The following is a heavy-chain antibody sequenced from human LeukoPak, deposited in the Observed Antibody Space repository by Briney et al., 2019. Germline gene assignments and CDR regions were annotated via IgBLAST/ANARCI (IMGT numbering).Heavy chain of an antibody. CDR2: INHSGST. CDR1: GGSFSGYY. D-gene: IGHD4-17*01. J-gene: IGHJ5*02. CDR3: ARGRGYGDYLYWFDP. V-gene: IGHV4-34*01. Sequence: SETLSLTCAVYGGSFSGYYWSWIRQPPGKGLEWIGEINHSGSTNYNPSLKSRVTISVDTSKNQFSLKLSSVTAADTAVYYCARGRGYGDYLYWFDPWGQGTLVTVSS.